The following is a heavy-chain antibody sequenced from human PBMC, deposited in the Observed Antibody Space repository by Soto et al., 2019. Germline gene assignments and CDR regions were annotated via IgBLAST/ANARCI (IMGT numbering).Heavy chain of an antibody. D-gene: IGHD6-25*01. Sequence: QVQLVEGGGGVVQPGRSLRLSCAASGFTFSGYVMHWVRQAPGKGLEWVAVIWHDGSNKHYADSVKGRFTISRDNSKNRLYLQMNSLRAEDTAVYYCARERLGDYCFDYWGQGTLVTVSS. CDR3: ARERLGDYCFDY. CDR1: GFTFSGYV. V-gene: IGHV3-33*01. J-gene: IGHJ4*02. CDR2: IWHDGSNK.